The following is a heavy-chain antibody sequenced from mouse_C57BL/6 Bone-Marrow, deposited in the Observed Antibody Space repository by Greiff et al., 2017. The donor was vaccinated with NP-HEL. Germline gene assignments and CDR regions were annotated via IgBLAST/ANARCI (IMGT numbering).Heavy chain of an antibody. CDR1: GFTFSSYA. Sequence: EVQLQESGGGLVKPGGSLKLSCAASGFTFSSYAMSWVRQTPEKRLEWVATISDGGSYTYYPDNVKGRFTISRDNAKNNLYLQMSHLKSEDTAMYYCARGPTYYYGSSSDYWGQGTTLTVSS. J-gene: IGHJ2*01. CDR2: ISDGGSYT. CDR3: ARGPTYYYGSSSDY. D-gene: IGHD1-1*01. V-gene: IGHV5-4*01.